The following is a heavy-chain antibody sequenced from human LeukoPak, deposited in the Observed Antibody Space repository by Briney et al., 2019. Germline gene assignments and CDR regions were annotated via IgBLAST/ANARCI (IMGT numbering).Heavy chain of an antibody. V-gene: IGHV4-4*07. D-gene: IGHD3-22*01. CDR3: GRRGYYDSSGYLLGDI. CDR1: GGSISSYY. J-gene: IGHJ3*02. Sequence: SETLSLTCTVSGGSISSYYWSWIRQPAGKGLEWIGRIYTSGSTNYNPSLKSRVTISVDTSKNQFSLKLSSVTAADTAVYYCGRRGYYDSSGYLLGDIWGQGIMVTVSS. CDR2: IYTSGST.